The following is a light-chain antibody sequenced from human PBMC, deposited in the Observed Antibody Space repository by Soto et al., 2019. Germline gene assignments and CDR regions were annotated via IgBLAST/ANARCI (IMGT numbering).Light chain of an antibody. CDR3: SSYTSSSTLV. V-gene: IGLV2-14*02. J-gene: IGLJ1*01. Sequence: QSVLTQPASVSGSPGQSITISCTGTSSDVGSYNLVSWYQQHPGKAPKLMIYEGTKRPSGVSNRFSGSKSGNTASLTISGLQAEEEADYYCSSYTSSSTLVFGTGTKVTVL. CDR1: SSDVGSYNL. CDR2: EGT.